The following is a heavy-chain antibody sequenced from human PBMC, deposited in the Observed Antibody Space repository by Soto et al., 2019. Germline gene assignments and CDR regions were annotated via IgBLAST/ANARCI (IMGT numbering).Heavy chain of an antibody. J-gene: IGHJ4*02. D-gene: IGHD5-12*01. CDR1: GGTFSSYA. CDR2: IIPIFGTA. CDR3: ARWPLEMATDRGFDY. V-gene: IGHV1-69*12. Sequence: QVQLVQSGAEVKKPGSSVKVSCKASGGTFSSYAISWVRQAPGQGLEWMGGIIPIFGTANYAQKFQGRVTITAHESTSTDYMELSSLRSEDTAVYYCARWPLEMATDRGFDYWGQGTLVTVSS.